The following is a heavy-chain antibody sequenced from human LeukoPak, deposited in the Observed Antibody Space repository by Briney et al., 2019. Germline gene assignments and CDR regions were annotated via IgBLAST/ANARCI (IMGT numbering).Heavy chain of an antibody. Sequence: GGSLRLSFAASGFTFSSYAMSSVRQAPGKGLEWVSAISGSGGSTYYADSVKGRFTISRDNSKNTLYLQMNSLRAEDTAVYYCATELRMVYLDYWGQGTLVTVSS. CDR3: ATELRMVYLDY. CDR1: GFTFSSYA. V-gene: IGHV3-23*01. J-gene: IGHJ4*02. CDR2: ISGSGGST. D-gene: IGHD2-8*01.